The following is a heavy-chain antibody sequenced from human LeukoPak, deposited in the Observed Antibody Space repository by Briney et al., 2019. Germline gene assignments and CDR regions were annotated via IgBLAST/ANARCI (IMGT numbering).Heavy chain of an antibody. Sequence: SETLSLTCTVSGGSISSSSYYWGWIRQPPGKGLEWIGSIYYSGSTYYNPSLKSRVTISVDTSKNQFSLKLSSVTAADTAVYYCARRTVTTSNYYYYYYMDVWGKGTTVTISS. V-gene: IGHV4-39*01. CDR3: ARRTVTTSNYYYYYYMDV. CDR2: IYYSGST. J-gene: IGHJ6*03. CDR1: GGSISSSSYY. D-gene: IGHD4-17*01.